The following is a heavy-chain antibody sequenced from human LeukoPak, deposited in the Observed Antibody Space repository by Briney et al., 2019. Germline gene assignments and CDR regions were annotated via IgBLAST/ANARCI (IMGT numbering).Heavy chain of an antibody. CDR1: GGSISSSGYY. CDR3: ARDHGDTVVTYLDY. J-gene: IGHJ4*02. CDR2: IYYSGST. Sequence: PSETLSLTCTVSGGSISSSGYYWGWIRQPPGKGLEWIGSIYYSGSTYYNPSLKSRVTISVDTSKNQFSLKLSSVTAADTAVYYCARDHGDTVVTYLDYWGQGTLVTVSS. V-gene: IGHV4-39*07. D-gene: IGHD4-23*01.